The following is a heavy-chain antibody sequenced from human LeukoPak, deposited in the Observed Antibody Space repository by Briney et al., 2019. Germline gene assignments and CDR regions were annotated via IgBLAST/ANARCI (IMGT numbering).Heavy chain of an antibody. CDR2: IYSGGST. D-gene: IGHD2-21*01. Sequence: GGSLRLSCAASGFTVSSNYMSWVRQAPGKGLEWVSVIYSGGSTYYADSVKGRFTISRDNSKNTLYLQMNSLRAEDTAVYYCARESSVILDYGMDVWGQGTTVTVSS. J-gene: IGHJ6*02. V-gene: IGHV3-53*01. CDR1: GFTVSSNY. CDR3: ARESSVILDYGMDV.